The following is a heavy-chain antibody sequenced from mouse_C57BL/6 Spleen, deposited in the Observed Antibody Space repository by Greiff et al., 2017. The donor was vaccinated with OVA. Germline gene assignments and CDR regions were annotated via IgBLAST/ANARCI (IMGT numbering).Heavy chain of an antibody. CDR2: INPNNGGT. V-gene: IGHV1-18*01. J-gene: IGHJ4*01. CDR3: AREGVYYGNYDAMDY. CDR1: GYTFTDYN. D-gene: IGHD2-1*01. Sequence: VQLKESGPELVKPGASVKIPCKASGYTFTDYNMDWVKQSHGKSLEWIGDINPNNGGTIYNQKFKGKATLTVDKSSSTAYMELRSLTSEDTAVYYCAREGVYYGNYDAMDYWGQGTSVTVSS.